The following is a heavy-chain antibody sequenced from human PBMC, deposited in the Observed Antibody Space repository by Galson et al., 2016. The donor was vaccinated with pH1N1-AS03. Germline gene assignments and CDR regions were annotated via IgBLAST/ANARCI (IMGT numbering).Heavy chain of an antibody. CDR2: IKSKTDDGTT. J-gene: IGHJ3*02. CDR1: GFTFSDVW. D-gene: IGHD3-22*01. V-gene: IGHV3-15*01. Sequence: SLRLSCAASGFTFSDVWMSWVRQAPGKGLEWVGRIKSKTDDGTTDYAAPVKGRFTISRDDSKNTLYLQMNTLKSEDTAVYYCRVVAENDAFDMWGQGTMVTVSS. CDR3: RVVAENDAFDM.